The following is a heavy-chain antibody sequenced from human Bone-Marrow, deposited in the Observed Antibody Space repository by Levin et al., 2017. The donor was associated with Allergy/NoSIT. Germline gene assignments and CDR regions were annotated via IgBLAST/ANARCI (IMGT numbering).Heavy chain of an antibody. V-gene: IGHV3-30*18. CDR3: AKVAHLLLEGPLDY. CDR2: ISYDGSNK. J-gene: IGHJ4*02. D-gene: IGHD2-21*02. Sequence: GESLKISCAASGFTFSSYGMHWVRQAPGKGLEWVAVISYDGSNKYYADSVKGRFTISRDNSKNTLYLQMNSLRAEDTAVYYCAKVAHLLLEGPLDYWGQGTLVTVSS. CDR1: GFTFSSYG.